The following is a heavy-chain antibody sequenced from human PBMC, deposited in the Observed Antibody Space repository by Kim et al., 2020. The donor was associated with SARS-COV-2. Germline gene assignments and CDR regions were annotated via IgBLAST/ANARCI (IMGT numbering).Heavy chain of an antibody. V-gene: IGHV4-31*03. CDR3: ARACYYDSSGYYGAFDI. Sequence: SETLSLTCTVSGGSISSGGYYWSWIRQHPGKGLEWIGYIYYSGSTYYNPSLKSRVTISVDTSKNQFSLKLSSVTAADTAVYYCARACYYDSSGYYGAFDIWGQGTMVTVSS. CDR1: GGSISSGGYY. D-gene: IGHD3-22*01. J-gene: IGHJ3*02. CDR2: IYYSGST.